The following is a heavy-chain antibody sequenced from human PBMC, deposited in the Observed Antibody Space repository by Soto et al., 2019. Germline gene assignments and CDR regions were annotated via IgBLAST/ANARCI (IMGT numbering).Heavy chain of an antibody. J-gene: IGHJ6*02. V-gene: IGHV3-53*01. CDR1: GFTVSSNY. CDR3: ARDNYDFWSGYYIHYGMDV. CDR2: IYSGGST. D-gene: IGHD3-3*01. Sequence: GGSLRLSCAASGFTVSSNYMSWVRQAPWKGLEWVSVIYSGGSTYYADSVKGRFTISRDNSKNTLYLQMNSLRAEDTAVYYCARDNYDFWSGYYIHYGMDVWGQGTTVTVSS.